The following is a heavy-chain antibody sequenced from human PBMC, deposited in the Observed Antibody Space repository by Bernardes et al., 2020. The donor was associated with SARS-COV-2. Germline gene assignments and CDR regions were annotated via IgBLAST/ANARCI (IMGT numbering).Heavy chain of an antibody. CDR1: GFTVSRYA. J-gene: IGHJ4*02. V-gene: IGHV3-23*01. CDR2: ISGSGGST. CDR3: AKGTGL. Sequence: GSLSRSGAASGFTVSRYAMSWVRPAPGKGLEWVSAISGSGGSTYYADSVKGRFTISRDNSKNTLYLQMNSLRAEDTAVYYCAKGTGLWGQGTLVTVSS.